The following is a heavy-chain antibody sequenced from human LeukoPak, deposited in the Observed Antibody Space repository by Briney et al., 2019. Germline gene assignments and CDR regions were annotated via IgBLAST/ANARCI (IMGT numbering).Heavy chain of an antibody. D-gene: IGHD4-17*01. V-gene: IGHV5-51*01. CDR2: IYPGDSDT. J-gene: IGHJ4*02. CDR1: GYSFTSYW. Sequence: GESLKISCKGSGYSFTSYWIGWVRQMPGKGLEWMGIIYPGDSDTIYSPSFQGQVTISADKSISTAYLQWSSLKALDTAMYYCARSMTTVTTRAFDYWGQGTLVTVSS. CDR3: ARSMTTVTTRAFDY.